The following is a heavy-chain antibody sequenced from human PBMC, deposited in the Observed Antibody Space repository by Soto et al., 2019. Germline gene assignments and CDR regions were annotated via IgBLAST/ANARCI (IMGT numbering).Heavy chain of an antibody. D-gene: IGHD4-17*01. CDR1: GGSISSGDYY. CDR2: IYYSGST. CDR3: ARADRTYGDYVFSDYFDY. J-gene: IGHJ4*02. V-gene: IGHV4-30-4*01. Sequence: SETLSLTCTVSGGSISSGDYYWSWIRQPPGKGLEWIGYIYYSGSTYYNPSLKSRVTISVDTSKNQFSLKLSSVTAADTAVYYCARADRTYGDYVFSDYFDYWGQGTLVTVSS.